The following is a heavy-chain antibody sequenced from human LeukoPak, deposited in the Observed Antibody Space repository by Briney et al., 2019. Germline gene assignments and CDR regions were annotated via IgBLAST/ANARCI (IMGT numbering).Heavy chain of an antibody. Sequence: GESRHISCKGSGYNFTRYWIGWVRQMPGKGLEWMGIIYPGDSDTRYSPSFQGQVTISADKSISTPYLQWSSLKASDTAMYYCARGRVLGGMRAFDIWGQRTMVTVSS. J-gene: IGHJ3*02. V-gene: IGHV5-51*01. CDR3: ARGRVLGGMRAFDI. CDR1: GYNFTRYW. D-gene: IGHD2-15*01. CDR2: IYPGDSDT.